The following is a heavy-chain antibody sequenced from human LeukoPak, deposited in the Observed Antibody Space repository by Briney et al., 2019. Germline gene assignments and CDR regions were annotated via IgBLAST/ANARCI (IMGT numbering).Heavy chain of an antibody. J-gene: IGHJ4*02. CDR3: ARDYGDYFDY. Sequence: SETLSLTCTVSGGSVSSGSYYWSWIRQPPGKGLEWIGYIYYSGGTNYNPSLKSRVIISVDTSKNQFSLKLSSVAAADTAVYYCARDYGDYFDYWGQGTLVTVSS. CDR1: GGSVSSGSYY. V-gene: IGHV4-61*01. D-gene: IGHD4-17*01. CDR2: IYYSGGT.